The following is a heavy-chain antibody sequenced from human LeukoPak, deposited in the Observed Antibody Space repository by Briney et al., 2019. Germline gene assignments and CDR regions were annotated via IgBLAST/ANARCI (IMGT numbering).Heavy chain of an antibody. V-gene: IGHV4-59*01. CDR1: GGSISSYY. CDR3: ASLPRNWRAEPFDY. Sequence: SETLSLTCNVSGGSISSYYWSWIRQPPGKGLEWIGYIYYSGSTNYNPSLKSRVTISVDTSKNQFSLKLSSVTAADTAVYYCASLPRNWRAEPFDYWGQGTLVTVSS. CDR2: IYYSGST. J-gene: IGHJ4*02. D-gene: IGHD1-1*01.